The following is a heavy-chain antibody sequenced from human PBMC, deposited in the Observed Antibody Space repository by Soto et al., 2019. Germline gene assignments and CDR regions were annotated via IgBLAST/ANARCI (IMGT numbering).Heavy chain of an antibody. D-gene: IGHD3-9*01. V-gene: IGHV4-39*01. Sequence: KSSETLSLTCTVSGGSISSSSYYWGWIRQPPGKGLEWIGSIYYSGSTYYNPSLKSRVTISVDTSKNQFSLKLSSVTAADTAVYYCASQRESLYDILTGSLDYYGMDVWGQGTTVTVSS. CDR2: IYYSGST. CDR3: ASQRESLYDILTGSLDYYGMDV. CDR1: GGSISSSSYY. J-gene: IGHJ6*02.